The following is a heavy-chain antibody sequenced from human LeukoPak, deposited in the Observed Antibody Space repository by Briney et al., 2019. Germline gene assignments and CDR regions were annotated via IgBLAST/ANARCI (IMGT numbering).Heavy chain of an antibody. CDR3: ARDLVGGIWSAGF. CDR2: ITPNSGDT. Sequence: GASVKVSCKTSGYTLTGYYVHWVRQAPGQGLEWMGRITPNSGDTIYAQKFQGRATMTRDTSISAAYMELSSLTSDDTAIYYCARDLVGGIWSAGFWGQGTLVTVSS. CDR1: GYTLTGYY. V-gene: IGHV1-2*06. J-gene: IGHJ4*02. D-gene: IGHD3-3*01.